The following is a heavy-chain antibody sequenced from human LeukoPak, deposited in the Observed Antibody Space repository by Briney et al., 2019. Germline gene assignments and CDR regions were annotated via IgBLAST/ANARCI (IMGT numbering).Heavy chain of an antibody. D-gene: IGHD3-10*01. J-gene: IGHJ3*02. CDR3: ARGGFVFDI. Sequence: GGSLRLSCAASGFTFSSYEMNWVRQGPGKGLEWISYITTTDTTKYYTDSVKGRFTISRDNAKNSLYLQMHSLRAEDTAVYYCARGGFVFDIWGQGTVVAVSS. CDR1: GFTFSSYE. V-gene: IGHV3-48*03. CDR2: ITTTDTTK.